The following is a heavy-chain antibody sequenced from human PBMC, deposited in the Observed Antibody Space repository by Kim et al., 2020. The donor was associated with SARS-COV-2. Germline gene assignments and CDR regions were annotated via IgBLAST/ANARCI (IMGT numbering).Heavy chain of an antibody. J-gene: IGHJ6*02. Sequence: GGSLRLSCSASGFTFSSYAMHWVRQAPGKGLEYVSAISSNGGSTYYADSVKGRFTISRDNSKNTLYLQMSSLRAEDTAVYYCVKSGRGYSYGTDWWGYYYYGMDVWGQGTTVTVSS. CDR2: ISSNGGST. V-gene: IGHV3-64D*09. D-gene: IGHD5-18*01. CDR3: VKSGRGYSYGTDWWGYYYYGMDV. CDR1: GFTFSSYA.